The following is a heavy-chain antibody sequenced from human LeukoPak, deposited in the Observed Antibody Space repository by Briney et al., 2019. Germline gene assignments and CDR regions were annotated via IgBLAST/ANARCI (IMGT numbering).Heavy chain of an antibody. V-gene: IGHV3-21*01. CDR2: ITASSTYI. J-gene: IGHJ4*02. D-gene: IGHD3-22*01. CDR3: AREYYYDENAGNY. Sequence: GGPLRLSCAAAGISFSRSSMGWVRQAPGKGPEWVSSITASSTYIYYADSVKGRFTISRDNVEKSVYLQMNSLRAEDTAVYYCAREYYYDENAGNYWGQGTPVTVSS. CDR1: GISFSRSS.